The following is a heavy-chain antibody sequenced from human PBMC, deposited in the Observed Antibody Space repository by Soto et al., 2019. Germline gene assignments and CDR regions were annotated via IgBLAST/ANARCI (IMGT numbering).Heavy chain of an antibody. Sequence: QVQLVHSGAEVKKPGSSVKVSCKASGGTFSSYTISWVRQAPGQGLEWMGRIIPILGIANYAQKFQGRVTITADKSTSTAYMELSSLRSEDTAVYYCARDVPDCSSTSCSLGSWGQGTLVTVSS. J-gene: IGHJ5*02. CDR2: IIPILGIA. D-gene: IGHD2-2*01. V-gene: IGHV1-69*04. CDR1: GGTFSSYT. CDR3: ARDVPDCSSTSCSLGS.